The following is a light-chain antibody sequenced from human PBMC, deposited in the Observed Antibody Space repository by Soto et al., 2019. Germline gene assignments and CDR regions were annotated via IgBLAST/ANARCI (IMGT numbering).Light chain of an antibody. CDR1: QSINNY. Sequence: IHMTQSPSSLYASVGDRATITSRASQSINNYLNWYQQKPGKAPELLIYAASNLQSGVPSRFSGSGSGTDFTLTISSLQPEDFATYYCLQDYDYPFTFGPGTMVDIK. V-gene: IGKV1-6*02. CDR2: AAS. CDR3: LQDYDYPFT. J-gene: IGKJ3*01.